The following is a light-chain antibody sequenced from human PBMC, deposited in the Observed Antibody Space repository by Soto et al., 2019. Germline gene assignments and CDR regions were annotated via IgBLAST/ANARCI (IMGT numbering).Light chain of an antibody. V-gene: IGLV2-14*01. Sequence: QSALTQPASVSGSPGQSITLSCTGTSSGVGGYNYVSWYQQHPGKAPKLMIYEVSNRPSGVSNRFSGSKSGNRASLTISGLQAEDEADYYCSSYTSSSTLGVFGGGTELTVL. CDR1: SSGVGGYNY. CDR2: EVS. J-gene: IGLJ3*02. CDR3: SSYTSSSTLGV.